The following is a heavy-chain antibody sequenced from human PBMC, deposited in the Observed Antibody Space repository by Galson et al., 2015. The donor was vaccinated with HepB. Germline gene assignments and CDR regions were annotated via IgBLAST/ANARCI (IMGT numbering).Heavy chain of an antibody. CDR3: ASCSTSCSLGEYFDY. Sequence: SVKVSCKASGGTFSSYAISWVRQAPGQGLEWMGGIIPIFGTANYAQKFQGRVTITADESTSTAYMELSSLRSEDTAVYYCASCSTSCSLGEYFDYWGQGTMVTVSS. CDR1: GGTFSSYA. J-gene: IGHJ4*02. V-gene: IGHV1-69*13. CDR2: IIPIFGTA. D-gene: IGHD2-2*01.